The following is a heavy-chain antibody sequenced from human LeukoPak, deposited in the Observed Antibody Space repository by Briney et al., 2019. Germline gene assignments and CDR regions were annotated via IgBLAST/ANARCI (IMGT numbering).Heavy chain of an antibody. D-gene: IGHD3-16*02. CDR2: ISSSSSYI. Sequence: TGGSLRLPCAASGFTFSSYSMNWVRQAPGKGLEWVSSISSSSSYIYYADSVKGRFTISRDNAKNSLYLQMNSLRAEDTAVYYCARTPRSYDYVWGSYRPNYYYYMDVWGKGTTVTVSS. V-gene: IGHV3-21*01. CDR3: ARTPRSYDYVWGSYRPNYYYYMDV. J-gene: IGHJ6*03. CDR1: GFTFSSYS.